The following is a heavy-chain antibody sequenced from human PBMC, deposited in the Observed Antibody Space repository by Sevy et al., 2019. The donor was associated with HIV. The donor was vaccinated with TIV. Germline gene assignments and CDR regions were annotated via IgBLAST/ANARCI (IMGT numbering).Heavy chain of an antibody. CDR3: ARDGSGGDGYNYFDY. J-gene: IGHJ4*02. V-gene: IGHV1-46*01. CDR1: GYTFTSYY. CDR2: INTSGGST. D-gene: IGHD3-16*01. Sequence: ASVKVSCKASGYTFTSYYMHWVRQAPGQGLEWMGIINTSGGSTSYDQKFQGRVTMTRDTSTSTVDMELSSLRSEDTAVYYSARDGSGGDGYNYFDYWGQGTLVTVSS.